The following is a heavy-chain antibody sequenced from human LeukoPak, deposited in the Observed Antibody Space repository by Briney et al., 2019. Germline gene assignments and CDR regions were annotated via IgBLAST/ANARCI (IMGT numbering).Heavy chain of an antibody. J-gene: IGHJ4*02. CDR3: AKDENSGYGY. V-gene: IGHV3-30*18. D-gene: IGHD5-12*01. CDR2: ISYDGSNK. CDR1: GFTFSSYG. Sequence: GGSLRLSCAASGFTFSSYGMHWVRQAPGKGLEWVAVISYDGSNKYYADSVKGRFTISRDNSKNTLYLQMNSLRAEDTAVYYCAKDENSGYGYWGQGTLVTVSS.